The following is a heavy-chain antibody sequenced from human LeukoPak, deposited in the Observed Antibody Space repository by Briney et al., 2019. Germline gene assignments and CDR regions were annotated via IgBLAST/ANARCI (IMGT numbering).Heavy chain of an antibody. Sequence: GGSLRLSCAASGFTFSSYAMSWVRQAPGKGLEWVSAISGSGGSTYYADSVKGRFTISRDNSKNTLYLQMNSLRAEDTAVYYCAKHGYCSSTSCLYYFDYWGQGTLVTVSS. D-gene: IGHD2-2*01. V-gene: IGHV3-23*01. CDR3: AKHGYCSSTSCLYYFDY. CDR1: GFTFSSYA. CDR2: ISGSGGST. J-gene: IGHJ4*02.